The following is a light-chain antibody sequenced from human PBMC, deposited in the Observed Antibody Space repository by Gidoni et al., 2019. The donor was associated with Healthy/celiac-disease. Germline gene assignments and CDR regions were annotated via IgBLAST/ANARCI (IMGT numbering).Light chain of an antibody. CDR2: GAS. Sequence: EIVLTQSPGPLSLSTGERATLSCRASQSVSSSYLAWYQQKPGQAPRLLIYGASSRATGIPDRFSGSGSGTDFTLTISRLEPEDFEVYYCQQYGSSPETFGQGTKVEIK. V-gene: IGKV3-20*01. CDR3: QQYGSSPET. J-gene: IGKJ1*01. CDR1: QSVSSSY.